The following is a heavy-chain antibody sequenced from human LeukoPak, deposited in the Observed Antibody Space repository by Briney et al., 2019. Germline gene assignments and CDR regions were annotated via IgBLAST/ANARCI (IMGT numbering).Heavy chain of an antibody. CDR2: LSASGSST. D-gene: IGHD5-18*01. V-gene: IGHV3-23*01. Sequence: GGSLRLSCAASGFTFSIYAMSWVRQAPGKGLEWVSALSASGSSTYYADSVKGRFTISRDNSKHTLYLQMNSLRVEDTAIYFCAKDKSYGLDYWGQGTLVTVSS. J-gene: IGHJ4*02. CDR1: GFTFSIYA. CDR3: AKDKSYGLDY.